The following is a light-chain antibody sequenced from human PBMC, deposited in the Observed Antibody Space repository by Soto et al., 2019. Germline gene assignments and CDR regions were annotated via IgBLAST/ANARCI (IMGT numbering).Light chain of an antibody. CDR3: YSAADNNYV. CDR2: KDS. Sequence: YELTQPSSVSVSPGQTARITCSGDLLAKKYGRWFQQKPGQAPVLVIYKDSERPSGIPERFSGSSSGTTVTLTISGAQVEDEADYYCYSAADNNYVFGTGTKVTVL. CDR1: LLAKKY. V-gene: IGLV3-27*01. J-gene: IGLJ1*01.